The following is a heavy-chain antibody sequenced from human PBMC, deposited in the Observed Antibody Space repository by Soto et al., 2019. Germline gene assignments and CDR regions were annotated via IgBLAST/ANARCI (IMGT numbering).Heavy chain of an antibody. Sequence: PSETLSLTCTVSGGSIDTYYWSWIRQPPGKGLQWIGYIYYSGSTTYSPSLKSRVTISVDTSKNQFSLKLSSVTAADTAVYYCARLLRPSEYYYDSSGYYYFDYWGQGTLVTVSS. CDR1: GGSIDTYY. V-gene: IGHV4-59*08. D-gene: IGHD3-22*01. CDR2: IYYSGST. CDR3: ARLLRPSEYYYDSSGYYYFDY. J-gene: IGHJ4*02.